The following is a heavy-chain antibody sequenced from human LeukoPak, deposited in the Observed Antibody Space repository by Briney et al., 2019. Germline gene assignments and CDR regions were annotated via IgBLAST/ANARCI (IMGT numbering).Heavy chain of an antibody. CDR1: GFTFSSYA. Sequence: GGSLRLSCAASGFTFSSYAMHWVRQAPGKGLEWGAVISYDGSNKYYADSVKGRFTISRDNSKNTLYLQMNSLRAEDTAVYYCARFSGSYYWDYWGQGTLVTVSS. V-gene: IGHV3-30*04. CDR2: ISYDGSNK. D-gene: IGHD3-10*01. J-gene: IGHJ4*02. CDR3: ARFSGSYYWDY.